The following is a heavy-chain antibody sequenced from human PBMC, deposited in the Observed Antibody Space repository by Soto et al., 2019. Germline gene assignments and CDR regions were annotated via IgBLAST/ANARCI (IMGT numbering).Heavy chain of an antibody. V-gene: IGHV3-23*01. D-gene: IGHD5-18*01. CDR1: GFTFSSYA. Sequence: EVQLLESGGGLVQPGGSLRLSCATSGFTFSSYAMNWVRQAPGKGLEWVSAISGSGGSTYYADSVKGRFTISRDNSKNKLYLQMNSLRVEDTAVYYCAKGGRQLWLEFDYWGQGTLVTVSS. J-gene: IGHJ4*02. CDR2: ISGSGGST. CDR3: AKGGRQLWLEFDY.